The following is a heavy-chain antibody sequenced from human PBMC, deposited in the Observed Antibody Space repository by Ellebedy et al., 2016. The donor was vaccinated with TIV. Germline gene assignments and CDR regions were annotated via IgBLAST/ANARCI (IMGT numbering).Heavy chain of an antibody. CDR1: GFTFDDYA. CDR3: AKDMRWAGSPDPFDI. V-gene: IGHV3-9*01. D-gene: IGHD1-26*01. CDR2: ITWNSDSI. J-gene: IGHJ3*02. Sequence: SLKISCAASGFTFDDYAMHWVRQAPGKGLEWVSGITWNSDSIGYADSVKGRFTISRDNAKNSLYLQMNSLRAEDTALYYCAKDMRWAGSPDPFDIWGQGTMVTVSS.